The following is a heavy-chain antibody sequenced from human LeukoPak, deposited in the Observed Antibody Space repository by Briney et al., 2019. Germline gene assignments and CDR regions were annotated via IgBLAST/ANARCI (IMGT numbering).Heavy chain of an antibody. CDR3: TRDYDIL. CDR1: GFTFYTYW. D-gene: IGHD3-9*01. Sequence: GGSLRLSCAASGFTFYTYWMHWVRQAPGKGLVWVSRIDSDGSSTSYADSVKGRFTISRDDAKNTLYLQMNSLRAGDTAVYYCTRDYDILWGQGTLVTVSS. CDR2: IDSDGSST. V-gene: IGHV3-74*01. J-gene: IGHJ4*02.